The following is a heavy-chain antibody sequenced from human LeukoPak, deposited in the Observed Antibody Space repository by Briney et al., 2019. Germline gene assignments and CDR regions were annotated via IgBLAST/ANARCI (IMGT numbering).Heavy chain of an antibody. Sequence: GGSLRLSCAASGFTFSSYSMNWVRQAPGKGLEWVSSISSSSSYIYYADSVKGRFTISRDNAKNSLYLQMNSLRAEDTAVYYCAKDTSRYFDAAYYFDYWGQGTLVTVSS. J-gene: IGHJ4*02. CDR2: ISSSSSYI. D-gene: IGHD3-9*01. CDR1: GFTFSSYS. CDR3: AKDTSRYFDAAYYFDY. V-gene: IGHV3-21*04.